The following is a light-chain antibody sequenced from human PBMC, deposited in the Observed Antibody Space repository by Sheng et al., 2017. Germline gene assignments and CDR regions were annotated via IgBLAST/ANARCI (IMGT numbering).Light chain of an antibody. CDR1: NTDVGTSDL. CDR2: EVT. CDR3: CSHVGGGRYV. J-gene: IGLJ1*01. V-gene: IGLV2-23*02. Sequence: QSPLTQSASVSGSPVQSITISCTGTNTDVGTSDLVSWYQQYPGSAPKVVIYEVTKRPSGVSDRFSGSKSGKTASLTISGLQSDDEAIYFCCSHVGGGRYVFGTGTEVSV.